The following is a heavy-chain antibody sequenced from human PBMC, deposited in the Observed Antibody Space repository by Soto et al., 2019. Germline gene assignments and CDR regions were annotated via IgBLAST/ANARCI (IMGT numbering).Heavy chain of an antibody. CDR3: AREGSSSDRHYFYYMDV. V-gene: IGHV3-66*01. CDR2: IYSGGST. J-gene: IGHJ6*03. D-gene: IGHD6-6*01. Sequence: PGGSLRLSCAASGFTVSSNFMTWVRQAPGKGLEWVSVIYSGGSTYYTDSVKGRFTFSRDISKNTLYLQMNSLRAEDTGVYFCAREGSSSDRHYFYYMDVWGKGTTVTVSS. CDR1: GFTVSSNF.